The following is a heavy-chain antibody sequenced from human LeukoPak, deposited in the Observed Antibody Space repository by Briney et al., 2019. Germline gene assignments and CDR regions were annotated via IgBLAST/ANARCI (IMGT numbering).Heavy chain of an antibody. J-gene: IGHJ4*02. CDR3: AKSVHSRYFDY. CDR2: TSGDGGTA. Sequence: GGSLRLSCAASGFTFSSHAMSWVRQAPGKGLEWVSATSGDGGTAYYAASVKGRFTISRDNSKNTLYLQMNSLRAEDTAVYYCAKSVHSRYFDYWGQGTLVTVSS. D-gene: IGHD5/OR15-5a*01. CDR1: GFTFSSHA. V-gene: IGHV3-23*01.